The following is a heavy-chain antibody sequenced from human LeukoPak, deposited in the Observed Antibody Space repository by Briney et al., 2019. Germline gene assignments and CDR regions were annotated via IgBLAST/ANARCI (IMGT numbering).Heavy chain of an antibody. D-gene: IGHD6-19*01. CDR2: IYTSGST. V-gene: IGHV4-4*07. CDR1: GGSISSYY. CDR3: AREGESSAWTRWFDP. Sequence: PSGTLSLTCTVSGGSISSYYWSWIRQPAGKGLEWIGRIYTSGSTNYNPSLKSRATMSVDTSKNQFSLKLSSVTAADTAVYYCAREGESSAWTRWFDPWGQGTLVTVSS. J-gene: IGHJ5*02.